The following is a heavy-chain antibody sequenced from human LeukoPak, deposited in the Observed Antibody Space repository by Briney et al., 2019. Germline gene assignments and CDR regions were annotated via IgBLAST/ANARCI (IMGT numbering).Heavy chain of an antibody. J-gene: IGHJ5*02. CDR3: ARGGNVFEENWFDP. CDR2: IHTSGST. D-gene: IGHD5/OR15-5a*01. V-gene: IGHV4-4*07. CDR1: GGSISSYY. Sequence: PSETLSLTCTVSGGSISSYYWSWIRQPAGKGLEWIGRIHTSGSTNYNPSLKSRVTMSVDTSKNQFSLKLSSVTAADTAVYYCARGGNVFEENWFDPWGQGTLVTVSS.